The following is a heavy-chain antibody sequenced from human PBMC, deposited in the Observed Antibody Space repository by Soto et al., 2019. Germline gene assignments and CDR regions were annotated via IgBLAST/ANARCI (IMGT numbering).Heavy chain of an antibody. J-gene: IGHJ4*02. CDR1: GFTFSDYA. Sequence: GGSLRLSCAASGFTFSDYAMTWVRQAPGKGLEWVSTISGGSSVTYYGDSVKGRFTISRDNAKKTLFLQLNRLSAEDTATYYCAKVLSKNYYYPFDFWGQGTQVTVSS. CDR2: ISGGSSVT. CDR3: AKVLSKNYYYPFDF. D-gene: IGHD3-10*01. V-gene: IGHV3-23*01.